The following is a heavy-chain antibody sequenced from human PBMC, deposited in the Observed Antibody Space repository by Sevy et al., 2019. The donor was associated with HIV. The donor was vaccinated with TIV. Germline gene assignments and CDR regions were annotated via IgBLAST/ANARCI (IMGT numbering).Heavy chain of an antibody. V-gene: IGHV3-30-3*01. J-gene: IGHJ4*02. CDR2: ISYDGSNK. Sequence: GGSLRLSCAASGFTFSSYAMHWVRQAPGKGLEWVAVISYDGSNKYYADSVKGRFTISRENSKNTLYLQMNSLRAEDTAVYYCARGPDYYGSGSYYQEGLGGFDYWGQGTLVTVSS. CDR3: ARGPDYYGSGSYYQEGLGGFDY. D-gene: IGHD3-10*01. CDR1: GFTFSSYA.